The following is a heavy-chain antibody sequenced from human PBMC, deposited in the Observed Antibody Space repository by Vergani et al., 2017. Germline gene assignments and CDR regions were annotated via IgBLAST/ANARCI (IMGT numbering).Heavy chain of an antibody. CDR3: ARDSVDTAMGDFDY. V-gene: IGHV3-21*01. CDR2: ISSSSSYI. J-gene: IGHJ4*02. D-gene: IGHD5-18*01. CDR1: GFPFSDYG. Sequence: VQLVESGGGEVQPGRSLRLSCSAAGFPFSDYGVHWVRQAPGKGLEWVSSISSSSSYIYYADSVKGRFTISRDNAKNSLYLQMNSLRAEDTAVYYCARDSVDTAMGDFDYWGQGTPVTVSS.